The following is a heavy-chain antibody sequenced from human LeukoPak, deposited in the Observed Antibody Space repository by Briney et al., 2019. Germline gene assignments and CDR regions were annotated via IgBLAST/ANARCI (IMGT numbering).Heavy chain of an antibody. J-gene: IGHJ4*02. D-gene: IGHD3-22*01. CDR3: AKRGVVIRVILVGFHKEAYYFAS. V-gene: IGHV3-23*01. CDR2: ISDSGGGT. Sequence: PGGSLRLSCAVSGITLSNYGMSWVRQAPGKGLEWVAGISDSGGGTNYADSGKGRFTISRDNPQNTLYLQMNSLRAEDTAVYFCAKRGVVIRVILVGFHKEAYYFASWGQGALVTVSS. CDR1: GITLSNYG.